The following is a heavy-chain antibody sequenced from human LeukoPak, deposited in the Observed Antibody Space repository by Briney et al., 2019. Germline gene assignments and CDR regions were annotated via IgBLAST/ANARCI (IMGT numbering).Heavy chain of an antibody. J-gene: IGHJ5*02. D-gene: IGHD3-22*01. CDR2: INWNGGST. CDR1: GFTFDDYG. V-gene: IGHV3-20*04. CDR3: ARVIPYYYDSIEGWFDP. Sequence: GGSLRLSCAASGFTFDDYGMSWVRQAPGKGLEWVSGINWNGGSTGYADSVKGRFTIPRDNAKNSLYLQMNSLRAEDTALYYCARVIPYYYDSIEGWFDPWGQGTLVTVSS.